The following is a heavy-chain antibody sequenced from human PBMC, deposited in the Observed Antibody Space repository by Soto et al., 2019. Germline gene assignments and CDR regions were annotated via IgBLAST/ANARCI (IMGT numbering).Heavy chain of an antibody. J-gene: IGHJ4*02. D-gene: IGHD1-26*01. CDR2: INQDGSEK. Sequence: EVHLVESGGGLVQTGGSLRLSCAIFESTVSRDWMNWVRQAPGKGLEWVAHINQDGSEKYYVDSVKGRFTIARDNAKKSLYLQMNSLGPADRAMYYCSGGVGDAFWGQGTLVTVSS. V-gene: IGHV3-7*04. CDR1: ESTVSRDW. CDR3: SGGVGDAF.